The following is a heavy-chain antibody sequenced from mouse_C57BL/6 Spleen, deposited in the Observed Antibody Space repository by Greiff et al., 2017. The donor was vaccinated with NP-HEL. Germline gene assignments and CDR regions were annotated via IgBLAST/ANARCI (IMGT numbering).Heavy chain of an antibody. CDR3: ARLGGSGYPFAY. CDR1: GYTFTSYW. D-gene: IGHD3-2*02. CDR2: IDPSDGYT. J-gene: IGHJ3*01. V-gene: IGHV1-69*01. Sequence: VQLQQPGAELVMPGASVKLSCKASGYTFTSYWMHWVKQRPGQGLEWIGEIDPSDGYTNYNQKFKGKSTLTVDKSSSTAYMQLSSLTSEDSAVYYCARLGGSGYPFAYWGQGTLVTVSA.